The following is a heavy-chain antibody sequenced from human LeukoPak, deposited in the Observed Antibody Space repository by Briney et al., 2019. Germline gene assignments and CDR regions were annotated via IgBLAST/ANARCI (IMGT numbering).Heavy chain of an antibody. CDR2: IRQDGSER. CDR3: AREWGRIAVAGGPGY. CDR1: GFFQSICC. V-gene: IGHV3-7*01. J-gene: IGHJ4*02. Sequence: GGSESLFCAARGFFQSICCTICVRHATGKRVVCVADIRQDGSERHYVDSVKDRFTISRDNAKNSLFLQMDSLRAEDTAVYYCAREWGRIAVAGGPGYWGQGALVTVSS. D-gene: IGHD6-19*01.